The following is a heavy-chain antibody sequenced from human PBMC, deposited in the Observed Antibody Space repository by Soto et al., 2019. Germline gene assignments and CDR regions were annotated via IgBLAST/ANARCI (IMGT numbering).Heavy chain of an antibody. CDR2: VNPNGGAT. V-gene: IGHV1-46*01. Sequence: ASVKVSCKPSGYTFTSYDVHWARQAPGQGLEWVGRVNPNGGATDYAQKFHDRLTMSSDTATMSVSLPLNNLKSDDTAIYYYARAQIRSSYGPFDYWGHGSLVTVSS. J-gene: IGHJ4*01. CDR1: GYTFTSYD. D-gene: IGHD6-6*01. CDR3: ARAQIRSSYGPFDY.